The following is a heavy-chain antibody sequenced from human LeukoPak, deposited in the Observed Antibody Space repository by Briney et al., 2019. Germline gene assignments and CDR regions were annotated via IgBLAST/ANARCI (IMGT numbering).Heavy chain of an antibody. J-gene: IGHJ4*02. CDR2: INPNSGGT. V-gene: IGHV1-2*02. CDR3: AKVIAGAVAFDY. D-gene: IGHD6-19*01. Sequence: ASVKVSCKASGYTFTGYYMHWVRQAPGQGLEWMGWINPNSGGTNYAQKFQGRVTMTRDTSIRTAYMELSRLRSDDTAVYYCAKVIAGAVAFDYWGQGTLVTVSS. CDR1: GYTFTGYY.